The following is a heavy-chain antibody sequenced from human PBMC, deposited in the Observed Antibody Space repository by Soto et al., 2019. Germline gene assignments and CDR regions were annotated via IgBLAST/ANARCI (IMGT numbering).Heavy chain of an antibody. CDR2: INAGNGDT. Sequence: ASVKVSCKASGYTFTSYPLHWVRQAPGQGLEWMGWINAGNGDTKYSQKFQGRVTITRDTSAITAYIELSTLRFEDTAVYYCVRDWTHYDSSGPGDYWGQGTLVTVSS. CDR3: VRDWTHYDSSGPGDY. J-gene: IGHJ4*02. V-gene: IGHV1-3*01. D-gene: IGHD3-22*01. CDR1: GYTFTSYP.